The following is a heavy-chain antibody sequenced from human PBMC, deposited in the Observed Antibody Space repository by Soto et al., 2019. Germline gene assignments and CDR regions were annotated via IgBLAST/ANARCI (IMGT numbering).Heavy chain of an antibody. CDR2: ISSSGSTI. Sequence: GSLRLSCAAYGFTFSDYYMSWILQAPGKGLEWVSYISSSGSTIYYADSVKGRFTISRDNAKNSLYLQMNSLRAEDTAVYYWAREWEGVLHDHDAFEISGQGTMVTVSS. CDR3: AREWEGVLHDHDAFEI. CDR1: GFTFSDYY. J-gene: IGHJ3*02. V-gene: IGHV3-11*01. D-gene: IGHD1-26*01.